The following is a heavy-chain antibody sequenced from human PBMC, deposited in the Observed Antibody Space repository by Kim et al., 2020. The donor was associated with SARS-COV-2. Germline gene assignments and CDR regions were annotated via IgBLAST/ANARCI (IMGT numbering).Heavy chain of an antibody. CDR1: GFTFSSYS. CDR2: ISSSSSYI. D-gene: IGHD3-22*01. J-gene: IGHJ1*01. CDR3: ARDLSLRYYDSSGYSEYFQH. Sequence: GGSLRLSCAASGFTFSSYSMNWVRQAPGKGLEWVSSISSSSSYIYYADSVKGRFTISRDNAKNSLYLQMNSLRAEDTAVYYCARDLSLRYYDSSGYSEYFQHWGQGTLVTVSS. V-gene: IGHV3-21*01.